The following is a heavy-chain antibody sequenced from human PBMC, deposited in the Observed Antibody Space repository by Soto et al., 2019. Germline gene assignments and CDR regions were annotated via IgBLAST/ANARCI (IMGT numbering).Heavy chain of an antibody. CDR1: GFTFSSYE. CDR2: ISSSGRTI. D-gene: IGHD6-13*01. J-gene: IGHJ4*02. V-gene: IGHV3-48*03. CDR3: TRGTQQRHLDY. Sequence: GGSLRLSCAASGFTFSSYEMKWVRQAPGKGLEWVSYISSSGRTIYYTDSVKGRFTISRDNAKNSLYLQLNSLRVEDTALFYCTRGTQQRHLDYWGQGTLVTVSS.